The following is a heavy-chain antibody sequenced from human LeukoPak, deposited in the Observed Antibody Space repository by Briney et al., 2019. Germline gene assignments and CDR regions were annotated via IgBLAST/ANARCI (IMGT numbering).Heavy chain of an antibody. D-gene: IGHD6-13*01. J-gene: IGHJ5*02. CDR3: AKGGYSSSWYAGNWFDP. V-gene: IGHV3-23*01. Sequence: QSGGSLRLSCVVSGFTFSSYAMSWVRQAPGKGLEWVSGISGSGGGTYYADSVKGRFTITRDNSKNTLYLQLNSLRVEDTAVYYCAKGGYSSSWYAGNWFDPWGQGTLVTFSS. CDR2: ISGSGGGT. CDR1: GFTFSSYA.